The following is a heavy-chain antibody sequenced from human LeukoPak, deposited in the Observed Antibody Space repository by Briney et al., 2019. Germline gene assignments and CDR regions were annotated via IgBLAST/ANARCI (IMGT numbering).Heavy chain of an antibody. CDR3: AKDRLLLARGVIDAFDI. J-gene: IGHJ3*02. D-gene: IGHD3-10*01. V-gene: IGHV3-30*18. CDR1: GFTFSTCG. Sequence: PGGSLRLSCAASGFTFSTCGMHWVRQAPGKGLEWVAVISYDGDNKYFADSVKGRFTISRDNSKNTLYLQMNSLRAEDTAVYYCAKDRLLLARGVIDAFDIWGQGTMVTVSS. CDR2: ISYDGDNK.